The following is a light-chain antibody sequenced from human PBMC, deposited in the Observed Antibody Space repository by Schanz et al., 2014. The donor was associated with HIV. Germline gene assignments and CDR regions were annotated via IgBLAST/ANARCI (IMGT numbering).Light chain of an antibody. CDR1: KLGDKY. Sequence: SYELTQPPSVSVSPGQTASITCSGDKLGDKYACWYQQKPGQSPVLVIYQDNKRPSGIPERFSGSNSGNTATLTISRIEAGDEADYYCQVWDSSSDHLWVFGGGTKLTVL. CDR2: QDN. J-gene: IGLJ3*02. CDR3: QVWDSSSDHLWV. V-gene: IGLV3-1*01.